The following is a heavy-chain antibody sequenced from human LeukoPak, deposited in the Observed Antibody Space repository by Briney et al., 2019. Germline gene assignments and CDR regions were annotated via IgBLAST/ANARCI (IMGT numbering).Heavy chain of an antibody. J-gene: IGHJ3*02. CDR1: GFTFSSYA. CDR3: AKEFLGYCSGGSCYGGAFDI. V-gene: IGHV3-30*18. D-gene: IGHD2-15*01. CDR2: ISYDGSNK. Sequence: GGSLRLSCAASGFTFSSYAMHWVRQAPGKGLEWVAVISYDGSNKYYADSVKGRFTISRDNSKNTLYLQMNSLRAEDTAVYYCAKEFLGYCSGGSCYGGAFDIWGQGTMVTVSS.